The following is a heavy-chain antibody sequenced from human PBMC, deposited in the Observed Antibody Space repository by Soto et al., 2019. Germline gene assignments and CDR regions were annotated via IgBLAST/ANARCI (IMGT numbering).Heavy chain of an antibody. Sequence: QVQLVESVGGVVQPGRSLRLSCAASGFTFSSYGMHWVRQAPGEGLEWVAVISYDGSNKYYADSVKGRFTISRDNSKNTLYLQMNSLRAEDTAVYHCAKDESISSSWYIYSSGWYSHYYGMDVWGQGTTVTVSS. D-gene: IGHD6-13*01. CDR2: ISYDGSNK. V-gene: IGHV3-30*18. J-gene: IGHJ6*02. CDR3: AKDESISSSWYIYSSGWYSHYYGMDV. CDR1: GFTFSSYG.